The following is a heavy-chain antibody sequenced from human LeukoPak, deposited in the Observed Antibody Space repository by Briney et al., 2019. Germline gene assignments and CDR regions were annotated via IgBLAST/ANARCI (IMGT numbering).Heavy chain of an antibody. CDR1: GFTFSSYA. D-gene: IGHD3-10*01. CDR2: ISISGGST. CDR3: ARGAYLAYYFDY. J-gene: IGHJ4*02. V-gene: IGHV3-23*01. Sequence: GGSLRLSCAASGFTFSSYAMSWVRLAPGKGLEWVSTISISGGSTYYADSVKGRFTISRDNAKNTLYLQMNSLRAEDTAVYYCARGAYLAYYFDYWGQGSLVSVSS.